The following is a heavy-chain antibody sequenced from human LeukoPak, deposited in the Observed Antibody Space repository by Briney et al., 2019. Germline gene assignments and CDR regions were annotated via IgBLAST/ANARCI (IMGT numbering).Heavy chain of an antibody. CDR1: NYSISSGYY. V-gene: IGHV4-38-2*02. D-gene: IGHD3-22*01. J-gene: IGHJ4*02. CDR3: ASRAISSGFDY. Sequence: SETLSLTCTVSNYSISSGYYWAWIRQPPGKGLEWIGNIYHSGNTYYNPSLKSRVSLSVDTSKNQFSLKLSSVTAADTAVYYCASRAISSGFDYWGQGTLVTVSS. CDR2: IYHSGNT.